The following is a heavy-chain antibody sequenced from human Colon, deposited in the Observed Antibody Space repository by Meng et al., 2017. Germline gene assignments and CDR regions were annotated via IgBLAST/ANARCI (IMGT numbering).Heavy chain of an antibody. CDR2: ISNNGGST. Sequence: EVQLVDAGGALVQPGGSLRLSCAASGITFSSYGMSWVRQAPGKGLEWVSTISNNGGSTYYADSVKGRFTISRDNSKNTLYLQMNSLRAEDTAVYYCANGYSPDYWGQGTLVTVSS. V-gene: IGHV3-23*04. J-gene: IGHJ4*02. D-gene: IGHD5-18*01. CDR1: GITFSSYG. CDR3: ANGYSPDY.